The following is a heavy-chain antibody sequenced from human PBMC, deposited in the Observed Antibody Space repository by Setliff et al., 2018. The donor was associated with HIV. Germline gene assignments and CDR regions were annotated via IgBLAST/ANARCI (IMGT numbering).Heavy chain of an antibody. D-gene: IGHD3-22*01. CDR2: IKQDGTKT. CDR3: AKDKYYSDHTDNSPLDS. Sequence: GGSLRLSCAASGFTFNTYWMHWVRQAPGKGLEWVANIKQDGTKTYYVGAVKGRFTISRDNAKSSLYLQMNSLRAEDTAIYYCAKDKYYSDHTDNSPLDSWGRGTPVTVSS. J-gene: IGHJ4*02. CDR1: GFTFNTYW. V-gene: IGHV3-7*01.